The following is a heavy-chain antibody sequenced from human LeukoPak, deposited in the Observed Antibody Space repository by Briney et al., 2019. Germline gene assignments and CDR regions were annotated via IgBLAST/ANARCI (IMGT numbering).Heavy chain of an antibody. D-gene: IGHD1-14*01. CDR2: VSHDGSNE. V-gene: IGHV3-30*03. J-gene: IGHJ4*02. CDR1: GFPFSSYG. CDR3: ARNLDY. Sequence: PGGSLRLSCAASGFPFSSYGMHWVRQAPGKGLEWVAVVSHDGSNEYFVDSVKGRFTISRDNSKNTLYLQMNSLRAEDTAVYYCARNLDYWGQGTLVTVSS.